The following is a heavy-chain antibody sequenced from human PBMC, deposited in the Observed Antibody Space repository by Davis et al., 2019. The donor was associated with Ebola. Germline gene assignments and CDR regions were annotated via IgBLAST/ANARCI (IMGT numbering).Heavy chain of an antibody. CDR1: GFTFSSYS. D-gene: IGHD6-19*01. CDR2: ISSSSSTI. V-gene: IGHV3-48*04. J-gene: IGHJ2*01. Sequence: GESLKISCAASGFTFSSYSMNWVRQAPGKGLEWVSYISSSSSTIYYADSVKGRFTISRDNAKNSLYLRMNSLRAEDTAVYYCARRAVAGRWYFDLWGRGTLVTVSS. CDR3: ARRAVAGRWYFDL.